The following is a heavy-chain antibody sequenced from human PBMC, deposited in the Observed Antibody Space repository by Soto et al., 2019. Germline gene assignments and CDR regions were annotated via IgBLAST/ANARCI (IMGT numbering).Heavy chain of an antibody. CDR1: GFTFSSYS. J-gene: IGHJ4*02. D-gene: IGHD5-18*01. CDR2: ISSSSSTI. CDR3: ARDVLGYSYGYSFDY. Sequence: GGSLRLSCAASGFTFSSYSMNWVRQAPGKGLERVSYISSSSSTIYYSDSVKGRFTISRDNAKNSLYLQINSLRDEDTAVYYCARDVLGYSYGYSFDYWGQGTLVTVSS. V-gene: IGHV3-48*02.